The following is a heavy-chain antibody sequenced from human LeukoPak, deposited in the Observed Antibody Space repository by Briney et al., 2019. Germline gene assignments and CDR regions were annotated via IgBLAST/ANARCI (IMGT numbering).Heavy chain of an antibody. Sequence: PSETLSLTCTVSGGSISSGGYYWSWIRQPPGKGLEWIGFIYYSESTNYNPSLKSRVTISADTSKNQFSLNLSSVTAADTAVYYCARHQSTFGVVSGGMDVWAKGPRSPSP. J-gene: IGHJ6*02. D-gene: IGHD3-16*01. CDR3: ARHQSTFGVVSGGMDV. CDR2: IYYSEST. CDR1: GGSISSGGYY. V-gene: IGHV4-61*08.